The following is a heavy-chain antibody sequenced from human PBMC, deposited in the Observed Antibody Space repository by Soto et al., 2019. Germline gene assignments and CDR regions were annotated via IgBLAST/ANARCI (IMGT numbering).Heavy chain of an antibody. J-gene: IGHJ4*02. CDR1: GGSISYYY. D-gene: IGHD3-10*01. V-gene: IGHV4-59*01. CDR3: ERDVGSETNYFDS. Sequence: SETLSLTCTVSGGSISYYYWSWVLHPPGKGLEWLAYIYYSRSTNYNPSLKGPVTVSVATSKNQFSLKLSSGTPADTAVYYCERDVGSETNYFDSWGQGTPVTVSS. CDR2: IYYSRST.